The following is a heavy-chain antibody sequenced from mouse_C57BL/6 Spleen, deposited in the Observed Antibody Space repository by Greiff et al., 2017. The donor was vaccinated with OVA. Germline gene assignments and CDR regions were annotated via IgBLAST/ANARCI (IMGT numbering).Heavy chain of an antibody. V-gene: IGHV1-63*01. D-gene: IGHD1-1*01. Sequence: QVQLKESGAELVRPGTSVKMSCKASGYTFTNYWIGWAKQRPGHGLEWIGDIYPGGGYTNYNEKFKGKATLTADKSSSTAYMQFSSLTSEDSAIYYCARSDYGSSPDYWGQGTTLTVSS. CDR2: IYPGGGYT. J-gene: IGHJ2*01. CDR1: GYTFTNYW. CDR3: ARSDYGSSPDY.